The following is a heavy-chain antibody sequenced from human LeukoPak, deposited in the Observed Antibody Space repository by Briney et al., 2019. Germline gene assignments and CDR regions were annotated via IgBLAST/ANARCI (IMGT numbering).Heavy chain of an antibody. CDR3: ARVKASSTSWTFDQ. CDR2: IYYSGSI. D-gene: IGHD2-2*01. Sequence: SETLSLTCAVSGYSISSSNWWGWIRQPPGKGLEWIGYIYYSGSIYYNPSLKSRVTMSVDTSKNQFSLTLKSVTATDTAVYYCARVKASSTSWTFDQWGQGALVTVSS. CDR1: GYSISSSNW. V-gene: IGHV4-28*05. J-gene: IGHJ4*02.